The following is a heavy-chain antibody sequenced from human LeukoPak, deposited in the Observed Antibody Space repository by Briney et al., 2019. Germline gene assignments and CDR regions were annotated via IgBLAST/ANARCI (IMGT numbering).Heavy chain of an antibody. CDR2: ISSSSYI. CDR3: ARDDGYGGNSGLDY. V-gene: IGHV3-21*01. J-gene: IGHJ4*02. CDR1: GLTFSSYS. Sequence: GGSRSLSWEASGLTFSSYSMNWVGQAPGKGLGWASSISSSSYIYYADSVKGRFTISRDNAKNSLYLQMNSLRAEDTAVYYCARDDGYGGNSGLDYWGQGTLVTVSS. D-gene: IGHD4-23*01.